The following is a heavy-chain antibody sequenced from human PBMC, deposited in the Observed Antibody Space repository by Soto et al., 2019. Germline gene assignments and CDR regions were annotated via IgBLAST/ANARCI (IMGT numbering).Heavy chain of an antibody. CDR1: GGSISSSNW. V-gene: IGHV4-4*02. D-gene: IGHD1-26*01. CDR2: IYHSGST. J-gene: IGHJ4*02. Sequence: QVQLQESGPGLVKPSGTLSLTCAVSGGSISSSNWWSWVRQPPGKGLEWIGEIYHSGSTNYNPSLTXXVXTXXDKSKNQFSLKLSSVTAADTAVYYCAREGMGATTHWGQGTLVTVSS. CDR3: AREGMGATTH.